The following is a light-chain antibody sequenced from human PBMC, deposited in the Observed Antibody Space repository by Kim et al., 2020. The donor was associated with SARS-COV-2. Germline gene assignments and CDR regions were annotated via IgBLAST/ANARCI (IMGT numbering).Light chain of an antibody. CDR2: DVS. CDR1: SGDVGGDNY. CDR3: SSYTSSSTVV. Sequence: GRSITISGTGTSGDVGGDNYVSWCQQHPGKAPRLVIYDVSNRPSVVSNHFSGSKSGNTASLTNSGLQAEDEADYYCSSYTSSSTVVFGGGTKVTVL. V-gene: IGLV2-14*03. J-gene: IGLJ2*01.